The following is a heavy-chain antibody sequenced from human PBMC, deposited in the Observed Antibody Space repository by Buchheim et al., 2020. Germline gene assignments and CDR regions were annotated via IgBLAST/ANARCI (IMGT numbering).Heavy chain of an antibody. CDR2: ISYDGSNK. D-gene: IGHD3-22*01. Sequence: QVQLVESGGGVVQPGRSLRLSCAASGFTFSSYGMHWVRQAPGKGLEWVAVISYDGSNKYYAEYVKGRFTISRENSKNTLYLQMNSLRAEDTAVYYCAKGDYYDSSGYYVFDYWGQGTL. J-gene: IGHJ4*02. CDR3: AKGDYYDSSGYYVFDY. V-gene: IGHV3-30*18. CDR1: GFTFSSYG.